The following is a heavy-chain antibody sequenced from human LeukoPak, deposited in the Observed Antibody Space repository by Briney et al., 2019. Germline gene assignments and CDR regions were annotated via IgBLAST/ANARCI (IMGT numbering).Heavy chain of an antibody. J-gene: IGHJ3*02. Sequence: GGSLRLSCAASGFTFSSYPMHWVRQAPGKGLEWVAVVSYDGSNKYYADSVKGRFTISRDNSKSTLYLQMNSLRAEDTAVYYCAREEMATINPNDAFDIWGQGTMVTVSS. D-gene: IGHD5-24*01. V-gene: IGHV3-30*04. CDR1: GFTFSSYP. CDR2: VSYDGSNK. CDR3: AREEMATINPNDAFDI.